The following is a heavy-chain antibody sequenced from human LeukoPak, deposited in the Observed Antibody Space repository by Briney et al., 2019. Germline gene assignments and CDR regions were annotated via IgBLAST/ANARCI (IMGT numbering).Heavy chain of an antibody. CDR1: DGPITNYY. V-gene: IGHV4-59*01. CDR2: IHYSGST. Sequence: SETLSLTCTVSDGPITNYYWTWIREPPGKGVEWIGYIHYSGSTNYNPSLKSRVTISVDTSKNQFSLKLSSVTAADTAVYYCARASVTYYYYYYMDVWGKGTTVTVSS. D-gene: IGHD4-11*01. J-gene: IGHJ6*03. CDR3: ARASVTYYYYYYMDV.